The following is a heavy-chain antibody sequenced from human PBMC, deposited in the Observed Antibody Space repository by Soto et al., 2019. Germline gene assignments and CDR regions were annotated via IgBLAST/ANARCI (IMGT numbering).Heavy chain of an antibody. D-gene: IGHD3-22*01. V-gene: IGHV4-34*01. CDR2: INHSGST. Sequence: PSETLSLTCAVYGGSFSGYYWSWIRQPPGKGLEWIGEINHSGSTNYNPSLKSRVTISVDTSKNQFSLKLSSVTAADTAVYYCARGRFLLGYYDSSGYLYWFDPWGQGXLVTVSS. CDR1: GGSFSGYY. J-gene: IGHJ5*02. CDR3: ARGRFLLGYYDSSGYLYWFDP.